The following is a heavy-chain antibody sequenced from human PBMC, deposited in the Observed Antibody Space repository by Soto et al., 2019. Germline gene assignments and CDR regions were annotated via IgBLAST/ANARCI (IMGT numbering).Heavy chain of an antibody. CDR2: IYYSGST. V-gene: IGHV4-59*01. Sequence: PSETLSLTCTVSGGSISSYYWSWIRQPPGKGLEWIGYIYYSGSTNYNPSLKSRVTISVDTSKNQFSLKLSSVTAADTAVYYCAREVYGMDVWGQGTTVTVSS. J-gene: IGHJ6*02. CDR3: AREVYGMDV. CDR1: GGSISSYY.